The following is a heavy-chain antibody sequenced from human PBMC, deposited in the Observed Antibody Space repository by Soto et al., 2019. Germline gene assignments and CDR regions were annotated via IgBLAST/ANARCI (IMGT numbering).Heavy chain of an antibody. V-gene: IGHV3-74*01. CDR2: INTDGSST. CDR1: GFTFRDYW. J-gene: IGHJ4*02. CDR3: ARRGANDRSGYSY. D-gene: IGHD3-22*01. Sequence: EVQLVESGGGLVQPGGSLRLSCAASGFTFRDYWMHWVRQAPGKGLVWVSRINTDGSSTSYADSVKGRFTISRDNAKNTLYLQLNSLRAEDTAVYYCARRGANDRSGYSYWGQGTLVTVSS.